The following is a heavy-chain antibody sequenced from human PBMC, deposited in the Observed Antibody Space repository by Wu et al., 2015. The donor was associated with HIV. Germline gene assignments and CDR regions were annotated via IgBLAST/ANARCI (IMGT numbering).Heavy chain of an antibody. D-gene: IGHD5-12*01. V-gene: IGHV1-18*04. Sequence: QVQLEQPGGEVKNVGASIKVSCKASGYTFKTYGISWVRQAPGQGLEWMGWISIYTGNTNYEEKFQDRVTMTADPSTKTAYMEVRRLRSDDTAVYYCARNQKYSHPSYYYYYYMDAWGKGTTVIVSS. CDR1: GYTFKTYG. J-gene: IGHJ6*03. CDR3: ARNQKYSHPSYYYYYYMDA. CDR2: ISIYTGNT.